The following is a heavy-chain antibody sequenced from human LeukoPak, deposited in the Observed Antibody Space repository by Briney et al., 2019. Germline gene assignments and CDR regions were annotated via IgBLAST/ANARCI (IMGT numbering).Heavy chain of an antibody. CDR3: AKGTSYIVY. D-gene: IGHD1-26*01. CDR2: ISSNGGST. J-gene: IGHJ4*02. CDR1: GFTFSSYA. Sequence: GGSLRLSCAASGFTFSSYAMSWVRQAPGKGLEWVSTISSNGGSTYYADSVKGLFTISRDNSNNTLYLQMNSLRAEDTAVYYCAKGTSYIVYWGQGTLVTVSS. V-gene: IGHV3-23*01.